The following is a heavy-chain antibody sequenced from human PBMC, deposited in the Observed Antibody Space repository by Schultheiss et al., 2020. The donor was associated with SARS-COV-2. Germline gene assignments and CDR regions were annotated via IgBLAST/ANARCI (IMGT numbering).Heavy chain of an antibody. J-gene: IGHJ6*03. CDR2: INHSGST. V-gene: IGHV4-59*01. CDR3: ARVSANFGYYYYMDV. Sequence: SETLSLTCTVSGGSISSYYWSWIRQPAGKGLEWIGEINHSGSTNYNPSLKSRVTISVDTSKNQFSLKLSSVTAADTAVYYCARVSANFGYYYYMDVWGKGTTVTVSS. CDR1: GGSISSYY. D-gene: IGHD3-3*01.